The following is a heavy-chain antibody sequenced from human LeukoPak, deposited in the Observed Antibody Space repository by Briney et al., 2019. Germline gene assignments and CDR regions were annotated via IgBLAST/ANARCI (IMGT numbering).Heavy chain of an antibody. Sequence: GGSLRLSCAASGVTVRNVWMTWVRQASGKGLEWVGRIKEKTDGGTTDYAAPVKGRFTISRDDSKSTLYLQMNSLKTDDTAVYYCTSTLGYWGQGTLVTVSS. J-gene: IGHJ4*02. CDR2: IKEKTDGGTT. CDR3: TSTLGY. D-gene: IGHD3-16*01. V-gene: IGHV3-15*01. CDR1: GVTVRNVW.